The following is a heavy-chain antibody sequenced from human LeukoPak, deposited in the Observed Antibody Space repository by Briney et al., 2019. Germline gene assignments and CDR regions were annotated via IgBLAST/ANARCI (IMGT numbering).Heavy chain of an antibody. V-gene: IGHV1-18*01. J-gene: IGHJ4*02. D-gene: IGHD2-15*01. Sequence: GASVKVSCKASGYSFTSYGISWVRQAPGQGLEWMGWISTYNGNTNYAQKLQGRVTMTTDTSTSTAYMELRSLRSDDTAVYYCARHYCSGGSCYGVFDYWSQGTLVTVSS. CDR2: ISTYNGNT. CDR1: GYSFTSYG. CDR3: ARHYCSGGSCYGVFDY.